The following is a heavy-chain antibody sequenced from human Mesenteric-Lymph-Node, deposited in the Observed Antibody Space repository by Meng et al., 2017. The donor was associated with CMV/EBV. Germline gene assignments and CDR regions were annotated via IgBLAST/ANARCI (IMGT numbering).Heavy chain of an antibody. D-gene: IGHD3-16*01. Sequence: SETLSLTCTVSGGSISSYYWSWIRQPPGKGLEWIGYIYYSGSTNYNPSLKSRVTISVDTSKNQFSLKLSSVTAADTVVYYCATLLKGGGRYYYYGMDVWGQGTTVTVSS. CDR2: IYYSGST. V-gene: IGHV4-59*01. CDR3: ATLLKGGGRYYYYGMDV. J-gene: IGHJ6*02. CDR1: GGSISSYY.